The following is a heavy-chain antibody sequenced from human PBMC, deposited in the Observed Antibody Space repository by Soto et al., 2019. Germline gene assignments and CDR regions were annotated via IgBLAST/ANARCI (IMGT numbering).Heavy chain of an antibody. CDR3: ARVPDY. Sequence: PSETLSPTCNVSGHSISTYYWSWIRQPPGRGLEWIGYIYYSRSTNYNPSLKSRFTISVDSSTNQFSVKLSSVTAGDTAVYFCARVPDYWGQGTLVTVSS. V-gene: IGHV4-59*12. J-gene: IGHJ4*02. CDR1: GHSISTYY. CDR2: IYYSRST.